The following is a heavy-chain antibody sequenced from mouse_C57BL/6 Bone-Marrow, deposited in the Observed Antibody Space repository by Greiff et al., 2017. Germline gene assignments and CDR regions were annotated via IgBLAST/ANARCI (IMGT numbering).Heavy chain of an antibody. CDR2: IYPGNSDT. D-gene: IGHD3-2*02. CDR3: TREPLDSSGPFAY. V-gene: IGHV1-5*01. CDR1: GYTFTSYW. Sequence: VQLQQSGTVLARPGASVKMSCKTSGYTFTSYWMHWVKQRPGQGLEWIGAIYPGNSDTSYNQKFKGKAKLTAVTSASTAYMELSSLTNEDSAVYYGTREPLDSSGPFAYWGQGTLVTVSA. J-gene: IGHJ3*01.